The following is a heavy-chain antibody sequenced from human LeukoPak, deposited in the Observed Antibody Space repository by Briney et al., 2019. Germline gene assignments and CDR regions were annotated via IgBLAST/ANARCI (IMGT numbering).Heavy chain of an antibody. J-gene: IGHJ4*02. V-gene: IGHV3-7*01. CDR1: GFTFSTYW. Sequence: GSLRLSCAASGFTFSTYWMNWVRQAPGKGLEWVAYIREDGSHENYVDSVKGRFTISRDNAKNSLSLQLNSLRAEDTAVYFCARGGTWGSFDYWGQGTLVTVSS. CDR2: IREDGSHE. CDR3: ARGGTWGSFDY. D-gene: IGHD3-16*01.